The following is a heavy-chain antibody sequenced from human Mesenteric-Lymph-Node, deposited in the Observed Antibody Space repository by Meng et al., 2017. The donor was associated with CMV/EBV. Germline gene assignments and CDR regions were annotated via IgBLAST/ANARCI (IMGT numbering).Heavy chain of an antibody. Sequence: TFAGFSLSTSGVGVGWIRQPPGKALEWLAVIYWDGDKRYSPSLQSRLTITKDTSNNQVVLTVTNMDPVDTGTDYCVHRIRYRGNGDYWGQGTLVTVSS. V-gene: IGHV2-5*02. CDR1: GFSLSTSGVG. CDR3: VHRIRYRGNGDY. CDR2: IYWDGDK. J-gene: IGHJ4*02. D-gene: IGHD3-16*01.